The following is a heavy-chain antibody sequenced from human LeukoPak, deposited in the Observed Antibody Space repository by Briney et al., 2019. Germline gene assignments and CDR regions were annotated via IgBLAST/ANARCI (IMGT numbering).Heavy chain of an antibody. CDR2: IYYSGST. CDR3: ATIAGSSPF. D-gene: IGHD6-6*01. J-gene: IGHJ4*02. V-gene: IGHV4-59*08. Sequence: SETLSLTCTVSGGSMNAYYWTWFRQPPGKGLEWIGYIYYSGSTNYNPSLKSRLTISVDTSNNQFSLKLSSVTAADTAVYYCATIAGSSPFWGQGTLVTVSS. CDR1: GGSMNAYY.